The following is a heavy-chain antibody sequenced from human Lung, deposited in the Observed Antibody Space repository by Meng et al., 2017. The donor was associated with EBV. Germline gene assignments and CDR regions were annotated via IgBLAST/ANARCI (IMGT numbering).Heavy chain of an antibody. V-gene: IGHV7-4-1*02. CDR1: GYSFSAYA. CDR2: INTNAGNP. CDR3: ARDKIAVAGITGDY. Sequence: QVHLLQWGAGVSKPGESVKVSWNAYGYSFSAYARHWVRLAPGQGLEWMGWINTNAGNPTYAQGFTGRFVFSLDTSVSTAYLQISSLKAEDTAVYYCARDKIAVAGITGDYWGQGTLVTVSS. J-gene: IGHJ4*02. D-gene: IGHD6-19*01.